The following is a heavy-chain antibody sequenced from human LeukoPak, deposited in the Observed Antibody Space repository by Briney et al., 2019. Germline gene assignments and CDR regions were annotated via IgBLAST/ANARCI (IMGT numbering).Heavy chain of an antibody. CDR3: ARAAYYCSSTSCPLPWFDP. CDR1: GGSISSCY. J-gene: IGHJ5*02. CDR2: IYYSGST. V-gene: IGHV4-59*01. D-gene: IGHD2-2*01. Sequence: SETLCLACTVSGGSISSCYWSWIRQPPGKGLEWIGYIYYSGSTNYNPSLKSRVTISVDTSKNQFSLKLSSVTAADTAVYYCARAAYYCSSTSCPLPWFDPWGQGTLVTVSS.